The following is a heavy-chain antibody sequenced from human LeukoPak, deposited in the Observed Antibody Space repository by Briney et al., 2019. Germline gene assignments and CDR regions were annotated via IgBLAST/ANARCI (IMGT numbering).Heavy chain of an antibody. V-gene: IGHV4-39*01. Sequence: SETLSLTCTVSGGSISSSSYYWGWIRQPPGKGLEWIGSIYSSGSTYYNPYLKSRVTISVDTSKNQFSLKLSSVTAADTAVYSCARLAEWELLWYFDYWGPGTLVTVSS. CDR3: ARLAEWELLWYFDY. CDR2: IYSSGST. D-gene: IGHD1-26*01. J-gene: IGHJ4*02. CDR1: GGSISSSSYY.